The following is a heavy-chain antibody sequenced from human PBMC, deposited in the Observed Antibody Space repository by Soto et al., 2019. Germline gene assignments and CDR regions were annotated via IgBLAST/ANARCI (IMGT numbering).Heavy chain of an antibody. J-gene: IGHJ4*02. Sequence: QLLESGGASVQPGGSLRLSCVASGFTFKAYAMGWVRQAPGRGLEWVSSITATNGNTYYADSVRGRFTISRDNSRNSQFLQMNGLRPEDSALYYCAKDEGTSSTVFDYWGQGTRVTVPS. CDR2: ITATNGNT. D-gene: IGHD4-4*01. CDR3: AKDEGTSSTVFDY. V-gene: IGHV3-23*01. CDR1: GFTFKAYA.